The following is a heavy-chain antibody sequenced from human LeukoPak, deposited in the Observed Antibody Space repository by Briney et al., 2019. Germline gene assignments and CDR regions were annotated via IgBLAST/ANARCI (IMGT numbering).Heavy chain of an antibody. V-gene: IGHV4-59*08. CDR3: ARHVRGPMVRGVGWFDP. J-gene: IGHJ5*02. CDR2: IYYSGST. Sequence: SETLSLTCTVSGGSISSYYWSWIRQPPGKGLEWIGYIYYSGSTNYNPSLKSRVTISVDTSKNQFSLKLSSVTAADTAVYYCARHVRGPMVRGVGWFDPWGQGTLVTVSS. CDR1: GGSISSYY. D-gene: IGHD3-10*01.